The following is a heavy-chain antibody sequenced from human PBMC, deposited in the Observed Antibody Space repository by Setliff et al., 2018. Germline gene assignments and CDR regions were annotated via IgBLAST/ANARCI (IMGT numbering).Heavy chain of an antibody. D-gene: IGHD2-15*01. V-gene: IGHV4-59*01. CDR1: GGSISTYY. J-gene: IGHJ4*02. Sequence: PSETLSLTCSVSGGSISTYYWSWIRQPPGKGLEWIGNINYSGNSNYIPSLKSRVTISVDTPKNQFSLKLSSVTAADTAIYYCARLVRYCSPRSCQRASGDEYLGQGTLVTVSS. CDR3: ARLVRYCSPRSCQRASGDEY. CDR2: INYSGNS.